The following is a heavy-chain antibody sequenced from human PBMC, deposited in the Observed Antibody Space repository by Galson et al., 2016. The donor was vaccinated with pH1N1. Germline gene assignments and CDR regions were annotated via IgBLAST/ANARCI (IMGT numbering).Heavy chain of an antibody. CDR1: GYTFTRYY. Sequence: SVKVSCKASGYTFTRYYFHWVRQAPGQGLEWMGGIDPSVGGTTYAQKFQARVTITRDTSTSTVYVEVYSLKSEDTAVYYCTRDLGRLRDDWGQGTLVTVSS. CDR2: IDPSVGGT. D-gene: IGHD1-26*01. V-gene: IGHV1-46*03. J-gene: IGHJ4*02. CDR3: TRDLGRLRDD.